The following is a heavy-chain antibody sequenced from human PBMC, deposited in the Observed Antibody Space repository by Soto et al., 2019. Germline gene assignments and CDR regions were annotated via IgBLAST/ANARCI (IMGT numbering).Heavy chain of an antibody. V-gene: IGHV1-69*06. CDR1: GGTFSSYA. Sequence: ASVKVSCKASGGTFSSYAISWVRQAPGQGLEWMGGIIPIFGTANYAQKFQGRVTITADKSTSTAYMELSSLRSEDTAVYYCAGGRGYCSGGSCYYFDYWGQGTLVTVSS. D-gene: IGHD2-15*01. CDR2: IIPIFGTA. CDR3: AGGRGYCSGGSCYYFDY. J-gene: IGHJ4*02.